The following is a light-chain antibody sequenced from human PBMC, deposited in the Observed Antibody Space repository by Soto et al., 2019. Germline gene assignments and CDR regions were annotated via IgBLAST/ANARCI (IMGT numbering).Light chain of an antibody. J-gene: IGLJ2*01. V-gene: IGLV2-14*01. CDR3: SSYSGSSFVL. Sequence: QSALTQPASVSGSPGQSITISCTGTTSDVGGYNYVSWYQQHPGKAPKLMIYDVSNWPSGIPSRFSGSKSGNTASLTISGLQAEDEADYYCSSYSGSSFVLVGGGTQLTVL. CDR2: DVS. CDR1: TSDVGGYNY.